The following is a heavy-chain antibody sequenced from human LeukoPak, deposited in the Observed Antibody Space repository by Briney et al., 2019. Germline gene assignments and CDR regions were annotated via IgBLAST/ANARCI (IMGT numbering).Heavy chain of an antibody. Sequence: PSETLSLTCTVSGDSISSSYWSWIRQPPGRGLEWIGYIFYTGSTNYNPSLKSRVTISVDTSKNQFSLKLSSVTAADTAVYYCASPVYYDSSGSRTGDYWGQGTLVAVSS. CDR1: GDSISSSY. D-gene: IGHD3-22*01. V-gene: IGHV4-59*12. CDR3: ASPVYYDSSGSRTGDY. J-gene: IGHJ4*02. CDR2: IFYTGST.